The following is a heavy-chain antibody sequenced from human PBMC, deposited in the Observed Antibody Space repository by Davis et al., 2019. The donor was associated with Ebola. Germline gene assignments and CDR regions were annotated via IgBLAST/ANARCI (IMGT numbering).Heavy chain of an antibody. Sequence: GESLKISCAASGFTFSSYAMHWVRQASGKGLEWVGRIRSKANSYATAYAASVKGRFTIYRDDSKNTAYLQMNSLKTEDTAVYYCSGGFDYWGQGTLVTVSS. D-gene: IGHD2-15*01. CDR1: GFTFSSYA. V-gene: IGHV3-73*01. CDR2: IRSKANSYAT. J-gene: IGHJ4*02. CDR3: SGGFDY.